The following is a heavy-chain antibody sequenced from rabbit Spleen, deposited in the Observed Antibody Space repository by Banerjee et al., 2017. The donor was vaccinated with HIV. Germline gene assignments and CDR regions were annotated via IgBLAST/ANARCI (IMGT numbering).Heavy chain of an antibody. V-gene: IGHV1S40*01. D-gene: IGHD1-1*01. CDR2: IYAGSNDNT. CDR1: GFSFSSNYY. Sequence: QSLQESGGGLFQPGGSLALTCKASGFSFSSNYYICWVRQAPGKGLEWIACIYAGSNDNTYYASWAKGRFTISKASSTTVTLKMTSLTAADTATYFCARDLDGVIGWNFGWWGPGTLVTVS. CDR3: ARDLDGVIGWNFGW. J-gene: IGHJ4*01.